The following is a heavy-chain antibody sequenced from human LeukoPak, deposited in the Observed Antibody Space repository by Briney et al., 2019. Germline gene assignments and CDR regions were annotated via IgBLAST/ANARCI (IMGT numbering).Heavy chain of an antibody. CDR1: GFTFSSYA. V-gene: IGHV3-30-3*01. J-gene: IGHJ4*02. CDR2: ISYDGSSK. D-gene: IGHD3-22*01. CDR3: ARYRDNYYDSSGYVDY. Sequence: GGSLRLSCAASGFTFSSYAMHWVRQAPGKGLEWVAVISYDGSSKYYADSVKGRFTISRDNSKNTLYLQMNSLRAEDTAVYYCARYRDNYYDSSGYVDYWGQGTLVTVSS.